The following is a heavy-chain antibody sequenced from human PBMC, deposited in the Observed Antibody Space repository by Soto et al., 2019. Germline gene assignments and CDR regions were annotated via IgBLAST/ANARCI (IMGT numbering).Heavy chain of an antibody. CDR3: ARNWNLTLVPAAYFDS. CDR2: VYYTGTT. Sequence: PSETLSLTCAVSGASISSTDWWSWVRQPPGKGLEWIGTVYYTGTTYYNPSLQSRVTISIDTSKNHFSLNLNSVTAADTAVYYCARNWNLTLVPAAYFDSWGQGTLVTVSS. V-gene: IGHV4-39*02. CDR1: GASISSTDW. D-gene: IGHD2-2*01. J-gene: IGHJ4*02.